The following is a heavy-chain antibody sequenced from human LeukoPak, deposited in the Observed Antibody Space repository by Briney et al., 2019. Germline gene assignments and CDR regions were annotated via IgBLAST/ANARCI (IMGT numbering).Heavy chain of an antibody. J-gene: IGHJ3*02. Sequence: SETLSLTCSVSGGPITEYYWSGIRQPPGKGLEWIGYSYYTGIAYYNPSLKSRVTISVDTSRNQFSLKLTSVTAADTALYYCASPMTVGGFRAFDIWGQGTMVTVSS. D-gene: IGHD3-22*01. CDR3: ASPMTVGGFRAFDI. V-gene: IGHV4-59*01. CDR2: SYYTGIA. CDR1: GGPITEYY.